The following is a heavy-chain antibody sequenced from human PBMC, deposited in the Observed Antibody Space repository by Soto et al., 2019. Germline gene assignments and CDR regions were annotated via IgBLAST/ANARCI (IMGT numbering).Heavy chain of an antibody. D-gene: IGHD2-15*01. Sequence: QVQLQESGPGLVKPSQTLSLTCTVSGGSISSGDHYWSWIRQPPGKGLEWIGYIYYSGSTYYNPSLKSRVTISVATSKNQFSLKLSSVTAAATAVYYCARVADCSGGRCYFSVDYWGQGTLVTVSS. CDR2: IYYSGST. CDR3: ARVADCSGGRCYFSVDY. V-gene: IGHV4-30-4*01. J-gene: IGHJ4*02. CDR1: GGSISSGDHY.